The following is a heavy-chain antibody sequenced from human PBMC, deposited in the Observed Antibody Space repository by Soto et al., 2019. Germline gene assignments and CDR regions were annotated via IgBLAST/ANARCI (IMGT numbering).Heavy chain of an antibody. J-gene: IGHJ6*02. V-gene: IGHV1-8*01. CDR1: GYTLVGFD. CDR2: MNPNSGRT. D-gene: IGHD3-3*01. Sequence: QSLLVQSGTEVKKPGASVKLSCKASGYTLVGFDINWVRQVTGEGLEWMGWMNPNSGRTHYAQKFEGRVAMTRDIFGNTAYMELHSLRSDDTAVYYCARGKRRVSYDFWGYGTDVWGQGTTVIVSS. CDR3: ARGKRRVSYDFWGYGTDV.